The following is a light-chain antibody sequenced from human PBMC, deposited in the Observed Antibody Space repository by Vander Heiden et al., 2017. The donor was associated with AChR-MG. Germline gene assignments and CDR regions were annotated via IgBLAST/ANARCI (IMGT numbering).Light chain of an antibody. Sequence: QSALTQPASVSGSPGQSLTISCTGTTRDVGGYHSASWYQQHPGKAPKLLIYDVSKWPSGVSTRFSGSKSGNTASLTIAGLQAEDEADYYCSSYTTTKLGYVFGAGTKVTVL. CDR1: TRDVGGYHS. CDR2: DVS. V-gene: IGLV2-14*01. J-gene: IGLJ1*01. CDR3: SSYTTTKLGYV.